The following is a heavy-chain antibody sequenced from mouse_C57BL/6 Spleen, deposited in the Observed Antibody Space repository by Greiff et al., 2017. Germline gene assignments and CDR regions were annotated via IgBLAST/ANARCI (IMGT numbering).Heavy chain of an antibody. Sequence: EVKLQESGPGLVKPSQSLSLTCSVTGYSITSGYYWNWIRQFPGNKLEWMGYISYDGSNNYNPSLKNRISLTRDTSKNQFFLKLNSVTTEDTATYYCARGPPYSNYVFAYWGQGTLVTVSA. V-gene: IGHV3-6*01. CDR1: GYSITSGYY. D-gene: IGHD2-5*01. J-gene: IGHJ3*01. CDR3: ARGPPYSNYVFAY. CDR2: ISYDGSN.